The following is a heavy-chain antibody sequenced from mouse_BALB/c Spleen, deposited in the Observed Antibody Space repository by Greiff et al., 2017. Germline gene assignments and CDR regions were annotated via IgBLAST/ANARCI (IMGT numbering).Heavy chain of an antibody. CDR1: GYTFTSYT. Sequence: QVQLQQSGAELVRPGASVKMSCKASGYTFTSYTMHWVKQRPGQGLEWIGYINPSSGYTNYNQKFKDKATLTADNSSSTAYMQLSSLTSEDSAVYYCARYQDYYDYGDDWGQGTTLTVSS. J-gene: IGHJ2*01. V-gene: IGHV1-4*01. CDR2: INPSSGYT. D-gene: IGHD2-4*01. CDR3: ARYQDYYDYGDD.